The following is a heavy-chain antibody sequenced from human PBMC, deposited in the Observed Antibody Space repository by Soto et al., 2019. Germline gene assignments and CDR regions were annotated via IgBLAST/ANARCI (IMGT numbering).Heavy chain of an antibody. D-gene: IGHD5-18*01. J-gene: IGHJ4*02. CDR2: IYPGDSDT. CDR1: VYSFTSYC. V-gene: IGHV5-51*01. Sequence: GESLKISCKGSVYSFTSYCIGWLRQMPVKGLEWMGIIYPGDSDTRYSPSFQGQVTISADKSISNAYLQWRSLKASDTAMYYCERQRYSYGSFEYWGQGTMVTVSS. CDR3: ERQRYSYGSFEY.